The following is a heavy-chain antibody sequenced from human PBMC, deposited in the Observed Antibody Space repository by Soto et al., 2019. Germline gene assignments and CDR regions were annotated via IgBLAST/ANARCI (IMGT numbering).Heavy chain of an antibody. CDR3: AIESALLDAFDI. D-gene: IGHD2-15*01. CDR1: GGNFSSYA. CDR2: IIPIFGTA. Sequence: GASVKVSCKASGGNFSSYAISWVRQAPGQGLEWMGGIIPIFGTANYAQKFQGRVTITADKSTSTAYMGLSSLRSEDTAVYYGAIESALLDAFDIWGQGTMVTVSS. J-gene: IGHJ3*02. V-gene: IGHV1-69*06.